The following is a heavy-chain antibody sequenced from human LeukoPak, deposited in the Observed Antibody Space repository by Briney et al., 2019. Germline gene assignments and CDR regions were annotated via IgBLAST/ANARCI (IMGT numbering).Heavy chain of an antibody. CDR1: GFIFSNYA. V-gene: IGHV3-23*01. J-gene: IGHJ4*02. CDR3: AKQFLDTN. CDR2: INAVDANT. Sequence: GGSLILSCAASGFIFSNYAMTWIRQAPGKGLEWVSTINAVDANTYYADSVKGRFTVSRDNSENILYLQMNNLRAEDTAVYYCAKQFLDTNWGQGTLVTVSS. D-gene: IGHD3-3*01.